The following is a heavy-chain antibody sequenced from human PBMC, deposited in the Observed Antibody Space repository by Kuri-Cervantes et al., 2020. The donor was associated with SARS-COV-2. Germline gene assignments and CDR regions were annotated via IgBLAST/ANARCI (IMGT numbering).Heavy chain of an antibody. CDR1: GGSFSGYY. D-gene: IGHD6-19*01. CDR3: ARRPLTGYSSGWYYYYGMDV. J-gene: IGHJ6*02. CDR2: INHSGST. Sequence: SETLSLTCAVYGGSFSGYYWSWIRQPPGKGLEWIGEINHSGSTNYNPSLKSRVTISVDTSKNQFSLKLSSVTAADTAVYYCARRPLTGYSSGWYYYYGMDVWGQGTLVTVSS. V-gene: IGHV4-34*01.